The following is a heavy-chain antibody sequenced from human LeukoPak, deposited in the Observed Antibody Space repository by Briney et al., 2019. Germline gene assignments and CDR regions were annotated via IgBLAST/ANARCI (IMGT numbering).Heavy chain of an antibody. CDR3: ARDKSLPDYYDSSGYYDY. CDR1: GFTVSSNY. CDR2: IYSGGST. J-gene: IGHJ4*02. D-gene: IGHD3-22*01. Sequence: GGSLRLSCAASGFTVSSNYMSWVRQAPGKGLEWVSVIYSGGSTYYADSVKGRFTISRDNSKNTLYLQMNSLRAEDTAVYYCARDKSLPDYYDSSGYYDYWGQGTLVTVSS. V-gene: IGHV3-66*01.